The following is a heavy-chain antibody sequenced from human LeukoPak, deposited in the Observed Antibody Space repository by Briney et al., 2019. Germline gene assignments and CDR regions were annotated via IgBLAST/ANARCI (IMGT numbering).Heavy chain of an antibody. CDR2: INPSGGST. J-gene: IGHJ4*02. CDR3: ARDNSSGWQFDY. Sequence: GASVKVSCKASGYTFTSYYMHWVRRAPGRGLEWMGIINPSGGSTSYAQKFQGRVTMTRDMSTSTVYMELSSLRSEDTAVYYCARDNSSGWQFDYWGQGTLVTVSS. V-gene: IGHV1-46*01. D-gene: IGHD6-19*01. CDR1: GYTFTSYY.